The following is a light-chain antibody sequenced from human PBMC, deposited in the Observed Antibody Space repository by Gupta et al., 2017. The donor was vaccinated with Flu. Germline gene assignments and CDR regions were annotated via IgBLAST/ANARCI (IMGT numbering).Light chain of an antibody. J-gene: IGLJ1*01. CDR2: EVY. Sequence: QSALTQPASVSGAPGQSITITCTGTSSDLNDYNSVSWYQRHPGKAPNLVIFEVYNRSSGVSNRFSGSKSGNTASLTISGLQAEDEATYYCISYTSRTSFVFGTGTEVSVL. CDR3: ISYTSRTSFV. V-gene: IGLV2-14*01. CDR1: SSDLNDYNS.